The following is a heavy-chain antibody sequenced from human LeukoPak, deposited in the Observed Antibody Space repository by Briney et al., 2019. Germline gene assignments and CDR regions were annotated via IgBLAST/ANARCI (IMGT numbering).Heavy chain of an antibody. Sequence: ASVKVSCKASGYTFTSYYMHWLRQAPGQGLEWMGIINPSGGSTSYAQKFQGRVTMTRDTSTSTVYMELSSLRSEDTAVYYCARGAPLIDINYDSSGYSFDYRGQGTLVTVSS. D-gene: IGHD3-22*01. J-gene: IGHJ4*02. V-gene: IGHV1-46*01. CDR2: INPSGGST. CDR1: GYTFTSYY. CDR3: ARGAPLIDINYDSSGYSFDY.